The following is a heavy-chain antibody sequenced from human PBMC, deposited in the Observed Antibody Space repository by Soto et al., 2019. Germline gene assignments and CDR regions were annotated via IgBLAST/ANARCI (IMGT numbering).Heavy chain of an antibody. V-gene: IGHV3-30*18. D-gene: IGHD3-9*01. CDR2: ISYDGSNK. CDR1: GFTFSSYG. J-gene: IGHJ4*02. Sequence: LRLSCAASGFTFSSYGMHWVRQAPGKGLEWVAVISYDGSNKYYADSVKGRFTISRDNSKNTLYLQMNSLRAEDTAVYYCAKDLSDILTGPTDYWGQGTLVTVS. CDR3: AKDLSDILTGPTDY.